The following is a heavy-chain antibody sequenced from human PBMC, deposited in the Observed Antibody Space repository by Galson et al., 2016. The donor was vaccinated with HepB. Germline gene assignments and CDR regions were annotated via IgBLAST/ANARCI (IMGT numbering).Heavy chain of an antibody. Sequence: SLRLSCAASGLTFTNAWMTWVRQAPGKGLEWVGRIKGEADGGTTDYAAPVKGRFYISRDDSTHTLFLHMNSLRVEDGAVYYCATVKLTTWYTFDSWGQAPWSPSP. J-gene: IGHJ4*01. CDR1: GLTFTNAW. D-gene: IGHD2-2*02. CDR3: ATVKLTTWYTFDS. CDR2: IKGEADGGTT. V-gene: IGHV3-15*01.